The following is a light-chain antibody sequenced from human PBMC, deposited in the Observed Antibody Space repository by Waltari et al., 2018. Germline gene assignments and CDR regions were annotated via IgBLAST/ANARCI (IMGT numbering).Light chain of an antibody. CDR2: GNN. CDR3: QSYDSSLTGSWV. J-gene: IGLJ3*02. Sequence: HHPPGPAPQLPVYGNNSRPSGVPDRFSASKSGTSASLAITGLQAEDEADYYCQSYDSSLTGSWVFGGGTKLTVL. V-gene: IGLV1-40*01.